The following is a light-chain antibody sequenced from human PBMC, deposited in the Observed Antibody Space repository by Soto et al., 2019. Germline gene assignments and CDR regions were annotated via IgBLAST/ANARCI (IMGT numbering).Light chain of an antibody. CDR1: SSDVGGYNY. CDR3: SSYTSSSTVL. V-gene: IGLV2-14*01. Sequence: QSALTQPASVSGSLGQSITISCTGTSSDVGGYNYVSWYQQHPGKDPKVVIFEVTTRPSGVSSRFSGSKSGNTASLTVSGLQAEDEGDYYCSSYTSSSTVLFGGGTKLTVL. J-gene: IGLJ2*01. CDR2: EVT.